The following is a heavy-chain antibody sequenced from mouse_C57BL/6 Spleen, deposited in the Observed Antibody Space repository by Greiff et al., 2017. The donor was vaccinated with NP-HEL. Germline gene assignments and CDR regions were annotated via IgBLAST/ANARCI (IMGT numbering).Heavy chain of an antibody. CDR3: ARDVDYSNYGFDY. V-gene: IGHV3-6*01. CDR1: GYSITSGYY. J-gene: IGHJ2*01. Sequence: EVQLQESGPGLVKPSQSLSLTCSVTGYSITSGYYWNWIRQFPGNKLEWMGYISYDGSNNYNPSLKNRISITRDTSKNQFFLKLNSVTTEDTATYYCARDVDYSNYGFDYWGQGTTLTVSS. CDR2: ISYDGSN. D-gene: IGHD2-5*01.